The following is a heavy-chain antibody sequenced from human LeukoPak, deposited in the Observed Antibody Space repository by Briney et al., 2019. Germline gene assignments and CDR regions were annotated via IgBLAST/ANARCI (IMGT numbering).Heavy chain of an antibody. CDR3: ARDAAGTHGGMDV. V-gene: IGHV3-7*03. Sequence: GGSLRFSCAASGFTFSGYWMSWVRQAPGKGLEWVANIKQDGSEKYYVDSVKSRFTISRDNAKNSLYLQMNSLRAEDTAVYYCARDAAGTHGGMDVWGQGTTVTVSS. CDR1: GFTFSGYW. CDR2: IKQDGSEK. D-gene: IGHD6-19*01. J-gene: IGHJ6*02.